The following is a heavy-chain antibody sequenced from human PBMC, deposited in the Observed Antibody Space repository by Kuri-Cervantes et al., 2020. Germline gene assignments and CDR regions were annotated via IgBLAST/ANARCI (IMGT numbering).Heavy chain of an antibody. D-gene: IGHD5/OR15-5a*01. CDR3: AILSVSGAFDI. CDR2: ISYDGSNK. J-gene: IGHJ3*02. Sequence: GGSLRLSCAASGFTFSSYGMHWVRQAPGKGLEWVAVISYDGSNKYYADSVKGRFTISRDNSKNTLYLQMNSLRAEDTAVYYCAILSVSGAFDIWGQGTRV. V-gene: IGHV3-30*03. CDR1: GFTFSSYG.